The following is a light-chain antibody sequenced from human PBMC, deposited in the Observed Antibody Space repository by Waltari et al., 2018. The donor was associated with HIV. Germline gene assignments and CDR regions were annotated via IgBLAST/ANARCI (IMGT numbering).Light chain of an antibody. CDR3: SSYTSSSTEV. V-gene: IGLV2-14*03. Sequence: QSALTQPASVSASPGQSITISCTRTSSDVGGYNYVSWYQQHPGKAPKLMIYDVSNRPSGVSNRFSGSKSGNTASLTISGLQAEDEAEYYCSSYTSSSTEVFGGGTKLTVL. CDR2: DVS. CDR1: SSDVGGYNY. J-gene: IGLJ2*01.